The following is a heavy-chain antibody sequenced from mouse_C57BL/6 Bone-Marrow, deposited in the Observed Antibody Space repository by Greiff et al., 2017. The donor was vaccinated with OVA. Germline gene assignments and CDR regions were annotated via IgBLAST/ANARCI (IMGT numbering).Heavy chain of an antibody. CDR1: GFTFSSYA. V-gene: IGHV5-4*03. CDR3: ARPKSHTWFGY. J-gene: IGHJ3*01. CDR2: ISDGGSYT. Sequence: EVKVVESGGGLVKPGGSLKLSCAASGFTFSSYAMSWVRQTPEKRLEWVATISDGGSYTYYPDNVKGRFTISRDNAKNNLYLQMSHLKSEDTAKYFCARPKSHTWFGYWGQGTLVTGSA.